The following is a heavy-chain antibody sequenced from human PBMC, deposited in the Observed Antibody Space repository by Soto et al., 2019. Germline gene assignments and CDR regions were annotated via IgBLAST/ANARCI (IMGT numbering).Heavy chain of an antibody. J-gene: IGHJ4*02. CDR2: ISGSGGST. CDR3: AKDRKDGKMATMDIDY. Sequence: GGSLRLSCAASGFTFSSYAMSWVRQAPGKGLEWVSAISGSGGSTYYADSVKGRFTISRDNSKNTLYLQMNSLRAEDTAVYYCAKDRKDGKMATMDIDYWGQGTLVTVSS. CDR1: GFTFSSYA. V-gene: IGHV3-23*01. D-gene: IGHD5-12*01.